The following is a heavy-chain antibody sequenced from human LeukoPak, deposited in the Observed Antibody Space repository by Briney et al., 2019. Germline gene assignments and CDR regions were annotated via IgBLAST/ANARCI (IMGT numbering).Heavy chain of an antibody. CDR3: ARGTLCGGDRYYLIYDY. J-gene: IGHJ4*02. D-gene: IGHD2-21*02. CDR1: GFPFSSYA. Sequence: GRSLRLSCAASGFPFSSYAMSWVRQAPGKGLEWVSAISGSGGSTYYADSVKGRFTISRDNSKNTLYLQMNSLRAEDTAVYYCARGTLCGGDRYYLIYDYWGQGTLVTVSS. CDR2: ISGSGGST. V-gene: IGHV3-23*01.